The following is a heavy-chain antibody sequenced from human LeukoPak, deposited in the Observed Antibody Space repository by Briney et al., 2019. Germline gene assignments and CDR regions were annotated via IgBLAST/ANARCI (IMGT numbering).Heavy chain of an antibody. CDR3: ARLREDTGDY. Sequence: GESLKISCKGSGYTFTNYWIGWVRQMPGKGLEWMGIISPDDSDTRYSPSFQGQVTISADKSISTAYLQWSSLKASDTAMYYCARLREDTGDYWGQGTLVTVSS. J-gene: IGHJ4*02. V-gene: IGHV5-51*01. CDR2: ISPDDSDT. CDR1: GYTFTNYW. D-gene: IGHD2-2*02.